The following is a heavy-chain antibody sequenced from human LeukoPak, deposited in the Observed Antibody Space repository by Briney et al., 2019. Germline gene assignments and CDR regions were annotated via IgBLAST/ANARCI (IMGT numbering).Heavy chain of an antibody. CDR2: FDPEDGET. Sequence: ASVKVSCKASGGTFSSYAISWVRQAPGKGLEWMGGFDPEDGETIYAQKFQGRVTMTEDTSTDTAYMELSSLRSEDTAVYYCATRGRRVGATSYYFDYWGQGTLVTVSS. CDR3: ATRGRRVGATSYYFDY. J-gene: IGHJ4*02. CDR1: GGTFSSYA. D-gene: IGHD1-26*01. V-gene: IGHV1-24*01.